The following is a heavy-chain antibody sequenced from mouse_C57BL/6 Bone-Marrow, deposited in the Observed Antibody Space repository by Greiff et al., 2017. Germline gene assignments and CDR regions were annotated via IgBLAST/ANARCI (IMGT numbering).Heavy chain of an antibody. CDR1: GFTFSDYG. CDR2: ISSGSSTI. J-gene: IGHJ2*01. CDR3: ARKYYFDY. Sequence: EVKLVESGGGLVKPGGSLKLSCAASGFTFSDYGMHWVRQAPEKGLEWVAYISSGSSTIYYADTVKGRFTISRDHAKNTLFLQMTSLRSEDTAIYYCARKYYFDYWGQGTTLTVSS. V-gene: IGHV5-17*01.